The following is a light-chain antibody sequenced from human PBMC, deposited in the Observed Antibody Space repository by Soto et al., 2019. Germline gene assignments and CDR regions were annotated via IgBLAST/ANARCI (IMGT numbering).Light chain of an antibody. V-gene: IGKV3-20*01. J-gene: IGKJ2*01. CDR3: QQYNNWPLP. Sequence: EIVLTQSPGTLSLSPGERATLSCRASQSVNTKYLAWYQQKPGQAPRLLIYGVSSRATGIPDRFSGSGSGTDFILTISSLQSEDFAVYYCQQYNNWPLPFGQGTKLEIK. CDR1: QSVNTKY. CDR2: GVS.